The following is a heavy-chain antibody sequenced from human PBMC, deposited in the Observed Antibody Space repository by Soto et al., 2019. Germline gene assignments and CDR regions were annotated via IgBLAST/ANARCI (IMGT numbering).Heavy chain of an antibody. CDR3: EREMGTWLLNSVLGP. J-gene: IGHJ5*02. Sequence: SETLSLTCSVSGASIRSYAWGWIRQPPGEGLEWIGYFQYSGSTKYNPSLKGRVTISIDMPQNQFSLKLSSVTAADTAVYYCEREMGTWLLNSVLGPWGQGTQVTVSS. CDR2: FQYSGST. V-gene: IGHV4-59*01. CDR1: GASIRSYA. D-gene: IGHD3-9*01.